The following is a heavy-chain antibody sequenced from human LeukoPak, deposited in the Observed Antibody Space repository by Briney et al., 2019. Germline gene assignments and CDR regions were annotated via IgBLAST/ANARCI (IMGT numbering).Heavy chain of an antibody. V-gene: IGHV1-18*01. CDR1: GYTFSSYG. CDR2: ISDYNGKT. CDR3: ARVPDVDASAWDVEGNWFDP. D-gene: IGHD6-19*01. Sequence: GASVKVSCKASGYTFSSYGISWVRQAPGQGLEWIGWISDYNGKTNYAQKLQGRVTMTTDRSTRTAYMELRNLRSDDTAVYYCARVPDVDASAWDVEGNWFDPWGQGTLVTVSS. J-gene: IGHJ5*02.